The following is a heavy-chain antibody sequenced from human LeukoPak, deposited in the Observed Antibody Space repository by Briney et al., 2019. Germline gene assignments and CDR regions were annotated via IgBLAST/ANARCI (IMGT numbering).Heavy chain of an antibody. J-gene: IGHJ4*02. V-gene: IGHV3-23*01. Sequence: GGSLRLSCAASGFTFSSYAMSWVRQAPGKGLEWVSAISGSGGSTFYADSVKGRFTISRDNAKNSLYLQMNSLRAEDTAVYYCARPGYSYGPFDYWGQGTLVTVSS. CDR3: ARPGYSYGPFDY. CDR1: GFTFSSYA. D-gene: IGHD5-18*01. CDR2: ISGSGGST.